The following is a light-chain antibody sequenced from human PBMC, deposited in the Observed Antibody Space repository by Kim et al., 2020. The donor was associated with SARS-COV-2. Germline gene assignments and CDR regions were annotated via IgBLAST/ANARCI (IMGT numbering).Light chain of an antibody. CDR1: SGSIASNY. CDR2: DDN. CDR3: QSYDSSNHVV. J-gene: IGLJ2*01. Sequence: KTVTISCTRSSGSIASNYVQWYQQRPGSAPTTVIYDDNQRPSGVPDRFSGSIDSSSNSPSLTISGLKTEDEADYYCQSYDSSNHVVFGGGTQLTVL. V-gene: IGLV6-57*03.